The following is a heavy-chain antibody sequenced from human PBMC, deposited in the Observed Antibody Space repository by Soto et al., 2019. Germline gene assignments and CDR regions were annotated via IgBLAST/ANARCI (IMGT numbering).Heavy chain of an antibody. Sequence: ASVKVSCKASGGTFSSYAISWVRQAPGQGLEWMGGIIPIFGTANYAQKFQGRVTITADESTSTAYMELSSLRSEDTAVYYCARADIAYYDFWSGTIDYWGQGTLVTVSS. CDR2: IIPIFGTA. CDR1: GGTFSSYA. D-gene: IGHD3-3*01. V-gene: IGHV1-69*13. CDR3: ARADIAYYDFWSGTIDY. J-gene: IGHJ4*02.